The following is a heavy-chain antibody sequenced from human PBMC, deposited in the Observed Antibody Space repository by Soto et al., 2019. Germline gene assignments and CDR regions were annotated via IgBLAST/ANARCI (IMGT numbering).Heavy chain of an antibody. CDR1: GFTFSSYA. CDR3: AKGRMSSSWYGMDV. D-gene: IGHD6-13*01. V-gene: IGHV3-23*01. Sequence: GESLKISCAASGFTFSSYAMSWVRQAPGKGLEWVSAISGSGGSTYYADSVKGRFTISRDNSKNTLYLQMNSLRAEDTAVYYCAKGRMSSSWYGMDVWGQGTTVTVSS. J-gene: IGHJ6*02. CDR2: ISGSGGST.